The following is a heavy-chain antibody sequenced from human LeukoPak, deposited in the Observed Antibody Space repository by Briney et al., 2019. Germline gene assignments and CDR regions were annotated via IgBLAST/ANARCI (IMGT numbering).Heavy chain of an antibody. J-gene: IGHJ3*02. Sequence: GGSLRLSCAASGFTFSQYWMSWVRQAPGKGLEWMANIKHDGSEKQDGSEKNYVDSVKGRFTISRDNAKNSLYLQMNSLRAEDTAVYYCARAFSSSGFVGRAFDIWGQGTMVTVSS. CDR2: IKHDGSEKQDGSEK. CDR3: ARAFSSSGFVGRAFDI. D-gene: IGHD3-22*01. V-gene: IGHV3-7*01. CDR1: GFTFSQYW.